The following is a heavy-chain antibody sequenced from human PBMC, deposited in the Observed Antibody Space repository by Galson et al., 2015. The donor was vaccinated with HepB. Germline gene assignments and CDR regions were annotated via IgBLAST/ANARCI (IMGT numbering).Heavy chain of an antibody. Sequence: SLRLSCAATGFIFSSSAMSWVRQAPGKGLEWVSGIGGSGITTYYADSVKGRFTISRENSKNTLYLQMNSLRAENTAVYYCARTKWATVIAFDIWGQGTMATVSS. CDR2: IGGSGITT. CDR3: ARTKWATVIAFDI. D-gene: IGHD4-17*01. V-gene: IGHV3-23*01. CDR1: GFIFSSSA. J-gene: IGHJ3*02.